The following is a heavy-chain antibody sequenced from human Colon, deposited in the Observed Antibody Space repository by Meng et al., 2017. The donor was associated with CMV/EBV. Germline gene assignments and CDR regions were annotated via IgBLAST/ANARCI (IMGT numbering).Heavy chain of an antibody. Sequence: ASVKVSCKASGYTFTSYGISWVRQAPGQGLEWMGWISAYNGNTNYAQKLQGRVTMTTDTSTSTAYMELRSLRSDDTAVYYCARMEEQLVRRDYYYYYGMDVWGQGTTVTVSS. D-gene: IGHD6-6*01. CDR3: ARMEEQLVRRDYYYYYGMDV. CDR2: ISAYNGNT. J-gene: IGHJ6*02. V-gene: IGHV1-18*01. CDR1: GYTFTSYG.